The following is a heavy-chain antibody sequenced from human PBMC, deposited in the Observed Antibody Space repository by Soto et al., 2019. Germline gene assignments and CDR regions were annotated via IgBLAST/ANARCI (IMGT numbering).Heavy chain of an antibody. Sequence: EVQLVESGGGLVQPGGSLRLSCAASGFAFSSYEMNWVRQAPGKGLEWVSDISSSAKTIYYAGSVKGRFTISRDNAKSSLYLQMNSLRAEDAAVYYCARDRDSDTFFPYFYGMDVWGQGTTVTVSS. D-gene: IGHD3-16*01. V-gene: IGHV3-48*03. CDR3: ARDRDSDTFFPYFYGMDV. J-gene: IGHJ6*02. CDR1: GFAFSSYE. CDR2: ISSSAKTI.